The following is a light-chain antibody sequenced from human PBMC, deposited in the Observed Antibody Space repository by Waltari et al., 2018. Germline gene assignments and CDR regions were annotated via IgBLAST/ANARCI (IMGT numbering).Light chain of an antibody. CDR1: NSNIGAGYD. CDR3: QSYDNSLSGSGI. Sequence: QSVLTQPPSVSGAPGQRVTISCTGSNSNIGAGYDVHWYQQLPGTAPKLLIYGNSKRPSGVPDRFSGSKSGTSASLDITGLQAEDEADYYCQSYDNSLSGSGIFGGGTKLTVL. V-gene: IGLV1-40*01. J-gene: IGLJ2*01. CDR2: GNS.